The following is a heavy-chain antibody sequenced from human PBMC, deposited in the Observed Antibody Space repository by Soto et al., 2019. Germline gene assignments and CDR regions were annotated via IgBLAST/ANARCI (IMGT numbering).Heavy chain of an antibody. CDR2: INAGNGNT. Sequence: ASVKVSCKASGYTFTSYAMHWVRQAPGQRLEWMGWINAGNGNTKYSQKFQGRVTITRDTSASTAYMELSSLRSEDTAVYYCARVGTYYYDRSGYYPFDYWGQGTLVTVSS. J-gene: IGHJ4*02. D-gene: IGHD3-22*01. CDR3: ARVGTYYYDRSGYYPFDY. CDR1: GYTFTSYA. V-gene: IGHV1-3*01.